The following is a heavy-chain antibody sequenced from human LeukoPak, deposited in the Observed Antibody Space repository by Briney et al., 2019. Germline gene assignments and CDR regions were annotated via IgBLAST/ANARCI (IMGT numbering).Heavy chain of an antibody. J-gene: IGHJ4*02. CDR3: ARAGWFGEFYGPLEY. V-gene: IGHV4-34*01. Sequence: SETLSLTCAVYGESFANHYWTWVRQSPGKALEWLGEVNHSGSANYNPSLKSRVTLSVDTSENQFSLKVTSVTAADTAVYFCARAGWFGEFYGPLEYWGQGSLVTVSS. CDR2: VNHSGSA. CDR1: GESFANHY. D-gene: IGHD3-10*01.